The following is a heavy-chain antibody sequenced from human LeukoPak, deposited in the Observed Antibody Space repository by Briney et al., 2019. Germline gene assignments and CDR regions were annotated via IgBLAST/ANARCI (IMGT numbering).Heavy chain of an antibody. J-gene: IGHJ4*02. V-gene: IGHV3-30*02. CDR3: AKAQDSRYYFDY. Sequence: PGGSLRLSWAASGVTVSSDGMHSVRQAPGKGLEWVALIRYDGSNKYYADSVKGRFTISRDNSKLTLYLQMNSLRAEDTAVYSCAKAQDSRYYFDYWGQGTLVTVSS. CDR2: IRYDGSNK. CDR1: GVTVSSDG.